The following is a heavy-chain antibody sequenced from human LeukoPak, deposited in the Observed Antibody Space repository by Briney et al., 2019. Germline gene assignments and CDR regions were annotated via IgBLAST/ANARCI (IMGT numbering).Heavy chain of an antibody. CDR3: ARDLGSYYDDAFDI. Sequence: TSETLSLTCTVSGGSISSYYWSWIRQPPGKGLEWIGYIYYSGSTNYNPSLKSRVTILVDTSKNQFSLKLSSVTAADTAVYYCARDLGSYYDDAFDIWGQGTMVTVSS. CDR2: IYYSGST. CDR1: GGSISSYY. D-gene: IGHD3-22*01. J-gene: IGHJ3*02. V-gene: IGHV4-59*01.